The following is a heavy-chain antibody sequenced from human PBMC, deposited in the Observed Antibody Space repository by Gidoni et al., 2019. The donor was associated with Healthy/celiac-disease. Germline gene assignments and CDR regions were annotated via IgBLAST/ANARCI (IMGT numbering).Heavy chain of an antibody. V-gene: IGHV3-43*01. Sequence: EVQLVESGGVVVQPGGSLRLSCAASGFTFDDYTMHWVRQAPGKGLEWVSLISWDGGSTYYADSVKGRFTISRDNSKNSLYLQMNSLRTEDTALYYCAKDIGTHRSSAVDYWGQGTLVTVSS. J-gene: IGHJ4*02. CDR3: AKDIGTHRSSAVDY. CDR2: ISWDGGST. D-gene: IGHD6-19*01. CDR1: GFTFDDYT.